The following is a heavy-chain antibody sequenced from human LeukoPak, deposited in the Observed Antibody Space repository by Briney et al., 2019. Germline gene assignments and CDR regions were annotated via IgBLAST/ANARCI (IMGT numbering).Heavy chain of an antibody. Sequence: SETLSLTCTVSGGSISSYYWSWIRQPAGKGLEWIGRIYTSGSTNYKPSLKSRVTISLDTSKNQFSLRLSSVTAADTAVYYCVRSRYGDHFDYWGQGTLVTVSS. D-gene: IGHD2-21*02. CDR1: GGSISSYY. J-gene: IGHJ4*02. CDR2: IYTSGST. CDR3: VRSRYGDHFDY. V-gene: IGHV4-4*07.